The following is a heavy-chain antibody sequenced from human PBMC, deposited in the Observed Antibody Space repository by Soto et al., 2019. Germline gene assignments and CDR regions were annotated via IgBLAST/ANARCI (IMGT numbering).Heavy chain of an antibody. V-gene: IGHV4-4*07. Sequence: QVQLQESGPGLVKPSETLSLTCTVSGGSISSYYWSWIRQPAGKGLEWIGRIYTSGSTNYNPSLKSRVTMSVDTSTSQFTLKLCSVTAADTAVYYCAREGRGGSIGSWGQDPWGQGTLVTVSS. J-gene: IGHJ5*02. CDR1: GGSISSYY. D-gene: IGHD6-13*01. CDR3: AREGRGGSIGSWGQDP. CDR2: IYTSGST.